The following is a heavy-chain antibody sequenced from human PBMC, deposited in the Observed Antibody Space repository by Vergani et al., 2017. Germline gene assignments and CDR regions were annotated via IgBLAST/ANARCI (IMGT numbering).Heavy chain of an antibody. Sequence: QVQLQESGPGLVKPSQTLSLTCTVSGGSISSGSYYWSWIRQPAGKGLEWIGRVYTSGSPNYKPSLKSRVTISVDTSKNQFSLKLSSVTAADTAVYYCARGTHYDFWSGYQWYFDLWGRGTLVTVSS. CDR2: VYTSGSP. CDR1: GGSISSGSYY. V-gene: IGHV4-61*02. CDR3: ARGTHYDFWSGYQWYFDL. D-gene: IGHD3-3*01. J-gene: IGHJ2*01.